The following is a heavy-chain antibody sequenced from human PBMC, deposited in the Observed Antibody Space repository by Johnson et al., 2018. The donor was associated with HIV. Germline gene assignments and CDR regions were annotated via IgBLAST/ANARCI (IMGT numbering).Heavy chain of an antibody. CDR2: INWNGGSP. V-gene: IGHV3-20*01. Sequence: VQLVESGGGVVRPGESLRLSCAASTFTFDDYGMPWVRQAPGTGLECVSAINWNGGSPGYADSVSGRFTISRDNAMKSLYLQMNSLRAEDTALYNCARVLIATPPSYSSSWYSSRAFDVWGQGTMVTVSS. D-gene: IGHD6-13*01. CDR3: ARVLIATPPSYSSSWYSSRAFDV. CDR1: TFTFDDYG. J-gene: IGHJ3*01.